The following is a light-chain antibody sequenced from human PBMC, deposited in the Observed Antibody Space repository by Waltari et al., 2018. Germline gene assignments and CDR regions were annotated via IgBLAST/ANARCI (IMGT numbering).Light chain of an antibody. CDR1: SSDVGGYNS. CDR3: SSYAGSNNEV. V-gene: IGLV2-8*01. Sequence: HSALTQPPSASGSPGQSVTISCTGTSSDVGGYNSSSWYQQHPSKAPQLIIYEVNKRPSGVPDRFSGSKSGNTASLTVSGLQAEDEADYYCSSYAGSNNEVFGGGTKLTVL. CDR2: EVN. J-gene: IGLJ2*01.